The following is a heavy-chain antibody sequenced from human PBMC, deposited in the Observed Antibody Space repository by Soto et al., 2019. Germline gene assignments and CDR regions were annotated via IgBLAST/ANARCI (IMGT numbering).Heavy chain of an antibody. Sequence: QVQLVESGGGVVQPGRSLRLSCAASGFTFNTFGMHWVRQAPGKGLEWVAVIWYDGGEKHYAASVKGRFTISRDNSKNTLFLQMNSLRAEDTAVYYCTRDASITVAYGMDVWGQGTTVTVSS. D-gene: IGHD6-19*01. V-gene: IGHV3-33*01. CDR2: IWYDGGEK. CDR3: TRDASITVAYGMDV. J-gene: IGHJ6*02. CDR1: GFTFNTFG.